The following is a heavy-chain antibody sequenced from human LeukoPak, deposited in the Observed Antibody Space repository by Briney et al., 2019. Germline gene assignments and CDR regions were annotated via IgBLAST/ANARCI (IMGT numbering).Heavy chain of an antibody. CDR3: ARGWEPHDGFDI. Sequence: PGESLKISCKASGYSFTNYWIGWVRQMPGKGLECMGIIYPGDSDTRYSPSFQGQVTISADKSISTAYLHWSSLKASDTALYYCARGWEPHDGFDIWGQGTMVTVSS. J-gene: IGHJ3*02. D-gene: IGHD1-26*01. CDR2: IYPGDSDT. V-gene: IGHV5-51*01. CDR1: GYSFTNYW.